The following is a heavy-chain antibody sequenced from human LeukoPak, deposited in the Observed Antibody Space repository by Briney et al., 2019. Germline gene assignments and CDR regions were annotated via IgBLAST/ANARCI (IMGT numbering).Heavy chain of an antibody. Sequence: GGSLRLSCAASGFSLSGYWMTWVRQAPGKGLEWVAVISYDGSNKYYADSVKGRFTISRDNSKNTLYLQMNSLRAEDTAVYYCAKPDYGDSYYFDYWGQGTLVTVSS. J-gene: IGHJ4*02. CDR3: AKPDYGDSYYFDY. D-gene: IGHD4-17*01. CDR1: GFSLSGYW. CDR2: ISYDGSNK. V-gene: IGHV3-30*18.